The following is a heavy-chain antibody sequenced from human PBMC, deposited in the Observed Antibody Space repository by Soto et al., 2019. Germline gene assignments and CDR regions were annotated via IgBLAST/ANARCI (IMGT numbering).Heavy chain of an antibody. CDR2: ISSSSSYI. D-gene: IGHD2-8*01. CDR3: ARVRYCTNGVRGAFDI. J-gene: IGHJ3*02. CDR1: GFTFSSYS. Sequence: GGSLRLSCAASGFTFSSYSMNWVRQAPGKGLEWVSSISSSSSYIYYADSVKGRFTISRDNAKNSLYLQMNSLRAEDTAVYYCARVRYCTNGVRGAFDIWGQGTMVTVSS. V-gene: IGHV3-21*01.